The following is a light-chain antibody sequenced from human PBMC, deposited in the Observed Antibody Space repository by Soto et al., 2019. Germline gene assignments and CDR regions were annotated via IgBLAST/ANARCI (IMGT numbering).Light chain of an antibody. V-gene: IGKV3-11*01. Sequence: EIVLISFPAPPFLSQGERATLSCRARQSVSNYLAWYQQKPGQAPRLLIYDASNRATGIPARFSGSGSGTDFTLTISSLEPEDFAVYYCQQRSNWPRFTFGPGTKVDIK. CDR1: QSVSNY. J-gene: IGKJ3*01. CDR2: DAS. CDR3: QQRSNWPRFT.